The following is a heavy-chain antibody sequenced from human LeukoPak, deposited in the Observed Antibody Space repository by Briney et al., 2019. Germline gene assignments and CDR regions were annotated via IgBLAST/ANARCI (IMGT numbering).Heavy chain of an antibody. Sequence: GGSLRLSCAASGFTFNKYGMHWVRQAPGKGLEWVAYIRCDSSDKDYGDSVKGRFTISRDNAKNSLYLQMNSLRAEDTAVYYCAKDGDYNLWSNYDHWGQGILVTVAS. J-gene: IGHJ4*02. CDR1: GFTFNKYG. CDR2: IRCDSSDK. CDR3: AKDGDYNLWSNYDH. V-gene: IGHV3-30*02. D-gene: IGHD3-3*01.